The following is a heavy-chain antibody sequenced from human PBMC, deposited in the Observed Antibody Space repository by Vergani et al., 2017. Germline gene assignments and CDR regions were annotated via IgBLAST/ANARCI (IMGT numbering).Heavy chain of an antibody. CDR2: ISSNGGST. CDR3: ARVRDTAMVLLYYYYGMDV. D-gene: IGHD5-18*01. J-gene: IGHJ6*02. Sequence: EVQLVESGGGLVQPGGSLRLSCSASGFTFSSYAMHWVRQAPGKGLEYVSAISSNGGSTYYADSVKGRFTISRDNSKNTLYLQMSSLRAEDTAVYYCARVRDTAMVLLYYYYGMDVWGQGTTVTVSS. CDR1: GFTFSSYA. V-gene: IGHV3-64D*06.